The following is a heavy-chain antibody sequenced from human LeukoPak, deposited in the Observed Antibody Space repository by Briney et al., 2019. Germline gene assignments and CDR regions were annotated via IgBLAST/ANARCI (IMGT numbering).Heavy chain of an antibody. CDR2: IYTSGST. CDR1: GGSISSYY. Sequence: PSETLSLTCTVSGGSISSYYWSWIRQPAGKGLEWIGRIYTSGSTNYNPSLKSRVTMSVDTSKNQFSLKLSSVTAADTAVYYCARDSSYDILTGYEPFDYWGQGTLVTVSS. D-gene: IGHD3-9*01. J-gene: IGHJ4*02. CDR3: ARDSSYDILTGYEPFDY. V-gene: IGHV4-4*07.